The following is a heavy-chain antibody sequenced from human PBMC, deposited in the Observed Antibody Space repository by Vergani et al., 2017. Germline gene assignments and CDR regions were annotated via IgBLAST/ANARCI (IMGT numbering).Heavy chain of an antibody. CDR2: IYTSGST. V-gene: IGHV4-61*02. J-gene: IGHJ4*02. Sequence: QVQLQESGPGLVKPSQTLSLTCTVSGGSISSGSYYWSWIRQPAGKGLEWIGRIYTSGSTNYNPSLKSRVTISVDTSKNQFSLKLSSVTAADTAVYYCATERYSSGWYGGLVDYWGQATLVTVSS. CDR3: ATERYSSGWYGGLVDY. D-gene: IGHD6-19*01. CDR1: GGSISSGSYY.